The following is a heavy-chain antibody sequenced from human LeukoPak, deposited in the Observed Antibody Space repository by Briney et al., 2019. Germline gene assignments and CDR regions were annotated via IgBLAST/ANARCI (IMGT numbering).Heavy chain of an antibody. Sequence: SETLSLTCTVSGGSISSSIYYWGWIRQPPGKGLEWIGSIYYSGSTYYNPSLKSRVTISVDTSKNQFSLKLSSVTAADTAVYYCARHPGIMITFGGVIVIPLFDYWGEGTLVTVSS. V-gene: IGHV4-39*01. CDR1: GGSISSSIYY. J-gene: IGHJ4*02. D-gene: IGHD3-16*02. CDR2: IYYSGST. CDR3: ARHPGIMITFGGVIVIPLFDY.